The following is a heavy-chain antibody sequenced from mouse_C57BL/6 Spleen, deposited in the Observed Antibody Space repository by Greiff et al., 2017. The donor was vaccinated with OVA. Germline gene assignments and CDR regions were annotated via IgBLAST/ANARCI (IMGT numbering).Heavy chain of an antibody. Sequence: QVQLKQPGAELVKPGASVKLSCKASGYTFTSYWMHWVKQRPGRGLEWIGRIDPNSGGTKYNEKFKSKATLTVDKPSSTAYMQLSSLTSEEAAVYDCARSPAIITCRGYFDYWGQGTTLTVSS. D-gene: IGHD1-1*01. CDR2: IDPNSGGT. J-gene: IGHJ2*01. CDR3: ARSPAIITCRGYFDY. V-gene: IGHV1-72*01. CDR1: GYTFTSYW.